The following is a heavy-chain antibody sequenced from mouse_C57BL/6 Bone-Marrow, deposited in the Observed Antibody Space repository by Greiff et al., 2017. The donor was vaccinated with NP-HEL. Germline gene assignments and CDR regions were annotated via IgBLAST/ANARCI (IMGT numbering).Heavy chain of an antibody. J-gene: IGHJ3*01. CDR2: INSDGGST. Sequence: EVKLMESGGGLVQPGESLKLSCESNEYEFPSHDMSWVRKTPEKRLELVAAINSDGGSTYYPDTMERRFIISRDNTKKTLYLQRSSLRSEDTALYYCASVYDGYYWAYWGQGTLVTVSA. D-gene: IGHD2-3*01. CDR3: ASVYDGYYWAY. V-gene: IGHV5-2*01. CDR1: EYEFPSHD.